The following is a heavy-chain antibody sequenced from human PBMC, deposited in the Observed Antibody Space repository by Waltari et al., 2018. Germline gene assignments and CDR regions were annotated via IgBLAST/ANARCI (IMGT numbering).Heavy chain of an antibody. CDR3: ARDRGRGLYLDS. Sequence: QLQLQESGPGLVKPSVTLSLTCAVSGGSVSTGDLWSWVRQPPGKGLEWKGQVHGSGRTNYNPSFASRVTVAVDTSNNRFSLKVISATAADTGVYYCARDRGRGLYLDSWGPGTLVTVSP. CDR2: VHGSGRT. D-gene: IGHD2-15*01. V-gene: IGHV4-4*02. J-gene: IGHJ4*02. CDR1: GGSVSTGDL.